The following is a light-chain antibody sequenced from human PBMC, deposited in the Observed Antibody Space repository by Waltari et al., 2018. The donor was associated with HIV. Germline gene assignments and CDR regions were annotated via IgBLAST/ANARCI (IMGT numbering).Light chain of an antibody. Sequence: ILMTQSPSTLSAFVGDRVSITCRASLRVNNWLAWYQHKPGRPPKLLIYKSSILPVGVPTRFIVSASGTKFTLTIPSLQPDDFATYYCQQYDSDPSFGQGTRL. CDR3: QQYDSDPS. V-gene: IGKV1-5*03. CDR2: KSS. CDR1: LRVNNW. J-gene: IGKJ5*01.